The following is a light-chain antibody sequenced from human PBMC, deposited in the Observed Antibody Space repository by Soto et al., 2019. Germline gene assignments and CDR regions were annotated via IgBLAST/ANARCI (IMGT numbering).Light chain of an antibody. CDR2: DAS. J-gene: IGKJ5*01. CDR3: QHYDHVQVT. V-gene: IGKV1-33*01. CDR1: QNIDNY. Sequence: DIQITQSPSSLSASVGDRVTITCQASQNIDNYLNWYQQKPGKAPNLLIYDASSLKTGVPSRFSGSGSGTDFTFTINSLQPEDFTTYYCQHYDHVQVTFGQGTRLEIK.